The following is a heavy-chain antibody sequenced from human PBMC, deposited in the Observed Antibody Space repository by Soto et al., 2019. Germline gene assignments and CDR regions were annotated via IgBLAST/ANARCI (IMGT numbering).Heavy chain of an antibody. CDR2: LLRSGSSA. CDR1: GLTVRNYA. D-gene: IGHD3-10*01. V-gene: IGHV3-23*01. Sequence: PGCSLRLCCAASGLTVRNYAMTWARQATGKGLEWVSSLLRSGSSAYYADSVRGRFTISSDTSANSLYLQMDNLRAEDTGIYYCAKDTISGDGICRMDFWGQGTVVTVSS. CDR3: AKDTISGDGICRMDF. J-gene: IGHJ4*02.